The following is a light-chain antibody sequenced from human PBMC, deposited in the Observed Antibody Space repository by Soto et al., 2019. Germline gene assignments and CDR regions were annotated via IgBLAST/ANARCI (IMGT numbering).Light chain of an antibody. CDR1: QAIRSA. CDR2: AAS. J-gene: IGKJ1*01. Sequence: AIQLTQSPSSLSASVGDRVTITCRASQAIRSALGWYQQKPGKVPKLLIYAASTLQSGVPSRFSGSGSGTDFTLTISSLQPEDFATYYCQQYNSYSPSWTFGQGTKVDIK. V-gene: IGKV1-6*01. CDR3: QQYNSYSPSWT.